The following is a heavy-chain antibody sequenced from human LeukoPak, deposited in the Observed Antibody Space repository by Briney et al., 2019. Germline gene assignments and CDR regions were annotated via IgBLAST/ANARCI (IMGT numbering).Heavy chain of an antibody. Sequence: PSETLSLTCAVYGGSFSGYYWSWIRQPPGKGLEWIGEINHSGSTNYNPSLKSRVTISVDTSKNQFSLKLSSVTAADTAVYYCARPYGDPDAFDIWGQGTMVTVSS. J-gene: IGHJ3*02. CDR1: GGSFSGYY. V-gene: IGHV4-34*01. D-gene: IGHD4-17*01. CDR3: ARPYGDPDAFDI. CDR2: INHSGST.